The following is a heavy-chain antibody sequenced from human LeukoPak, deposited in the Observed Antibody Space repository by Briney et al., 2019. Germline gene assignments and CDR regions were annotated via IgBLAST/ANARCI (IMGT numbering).Heavy chain of an antibody. V-gene: IGHV3-21*01. J-gene: IGHJ4*02. D-gene: IGHD3-22*01. CDR1: GFTFSSYW. Sequence: GGSLRLSCAAFGFTFSSYWMHWVRQAPGKGLEWVSSISISSSSIYYADSVKGRFTISRDNAKNSLYLQMNSLRAEDTAVYYCARGPQKNGHSSGYPGYFDYWGQGTLVTVSS. CDR3: ARGPQKNGHSSGYPGYFDY. CDR2: ISISSSSI.